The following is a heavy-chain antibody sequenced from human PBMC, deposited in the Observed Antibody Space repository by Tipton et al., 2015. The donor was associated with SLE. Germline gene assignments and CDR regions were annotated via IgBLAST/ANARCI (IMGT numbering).Heavy chain of an antibody. D-gene: IGHD2-2*01. V-gene: IGHV3-11*04. J-gene: IGHJ2*01. CDR1: GFTFSDYY. CDR3: ARHANWYFDL. Sequence: SLRISCAGSGFTFSDYYMSWVRQAPGKGLEWLLYISTSGSTVNYADSMKGRFTISRDNAKNSLYLQINSLTVEDTAVYFCARHANWYFDLWGRGTLVTVSS. CDR2: ISTSGSTV.